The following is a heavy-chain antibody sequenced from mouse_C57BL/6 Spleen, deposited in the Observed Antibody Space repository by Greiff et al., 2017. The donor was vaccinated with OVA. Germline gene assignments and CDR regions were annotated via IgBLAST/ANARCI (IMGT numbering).Heavy chain of an antibody. Sequence: VQLQQSGAELVRPGTSVKVSCKASGYAFTNYLIEWVKQRPGQGLEWIGVINPGSGGTNYNEKFKGKATLSADKSSSTAYRQLSSLTSEESAVYFCARSDYYGSSYGFAYWGQGTLVTVSA. CDR1: GYAFTNYL. J-gene: IGHJ3*01. D-gene: IGHD1-1*01. CDR3: ARSDYYGSSYGFAY. CDR2: INPGSGGT. V-gene: IGHV1-54*01.